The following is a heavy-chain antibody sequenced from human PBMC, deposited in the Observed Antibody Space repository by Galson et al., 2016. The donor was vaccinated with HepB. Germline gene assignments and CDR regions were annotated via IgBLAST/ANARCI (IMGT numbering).Heavy chain of an antibody. J-gene: IGHJ3*02. CDR1: GFSFRRYW. CDR2: INLDGSST. V-gene: IGHV3-74*01. CDR3: ARGAHDYGDLSAGFDI. D-gene: IGHD4-17*01. Sequence: SLRLSCAASGFSFRRYWMYWVRQAPGKGLVWVARINLDGSSTRYADSVKGQFTVSRDNAKSTLFLQMNSLRVADTAVYFCARGAHDYGDLSAGFDIWGQGTMVTVSS.